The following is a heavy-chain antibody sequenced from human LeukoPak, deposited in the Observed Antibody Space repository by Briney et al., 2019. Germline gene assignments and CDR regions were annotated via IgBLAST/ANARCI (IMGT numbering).Heavy chain of an antibody. CDR2: IYYSGST. D-gene: IGHD5-24*01. J-gene: IGHJ2*01. V-gene: IGHV4-59*01. CDR1: GGSISSYY. Sequence: PSETLSLTCTVSGGSISSYYWSWIRQPPGKGLEWIGYIYYSGSTNYNPSLKSRVTISVGTSKNQFSLKLSSVTAADTAVYYCARDRRRWLQLKPYWYFDLWGRGTLVTVSS. CDR3: ARDRRRWLQLKPYWYFDL.